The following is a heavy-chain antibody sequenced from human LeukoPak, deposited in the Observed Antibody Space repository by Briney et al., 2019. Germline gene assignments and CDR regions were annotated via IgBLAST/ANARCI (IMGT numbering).Heavy chain of an antibody. V-gene: IGHV4-59*01. CDR2: IYYTGST. CDR3: ARGRGYSYGSPLDY. CDR1: RGSISSYY. Sequence: PSETLSLTCTVSRGSISSYYWRWIRQPPGKGLDWIGNIYYTGSTNYNPSLKSRVTISVDTSKNQFSLKLSSVTAADTAVYYCARGRGYSYGSPLDYWGQGSLVTVSS. J-gene: IGHJ4*02. D-gene: IGHD5-18*01.